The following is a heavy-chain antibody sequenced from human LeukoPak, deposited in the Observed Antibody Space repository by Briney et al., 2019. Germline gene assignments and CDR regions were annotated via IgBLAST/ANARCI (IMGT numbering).Heavy chain of an antibody. D-gene: IGHD5-18*01. Sequence: GGSLRLSCAASGFTFSSYGMHWVRQAPGKGLEWVAVIWYDGSNKYYADSVKGRFTISRDNSKNTLYLQMNSLRAEDTAVYYCARDPVGGYSYGYEGWGQGTLVTVSS. V-gene: IGHV3-33*01. CDR2: IWYDGSNK. CDR1: GFTFSSYG. CDR3: ARDPVGGYSYGYEG. J-gene: IGHJ4*02.